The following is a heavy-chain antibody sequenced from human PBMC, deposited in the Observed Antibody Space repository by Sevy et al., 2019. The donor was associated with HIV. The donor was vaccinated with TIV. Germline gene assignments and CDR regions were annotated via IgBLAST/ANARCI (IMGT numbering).Heavy chain of an antibody. Sequence: GGSLRLSCAASGFTFSSYAMSWVRQAPGKGLEWVSAISGSGGSTYYADSVKGLFTISRDNSKNTLYLQMNSLRAEDTAVYYCAKWGFYCSGGSCYFDYWGQGTLVTVSS. D-gene: IGHD2-15*01. V-gene: IGHV3-23*01. CDR2: ISGSGGST. CDR1: GFTFSSYA. CDR3: AKWGFYCSGGSCYFDY. J-gene: IGHJ4*02.